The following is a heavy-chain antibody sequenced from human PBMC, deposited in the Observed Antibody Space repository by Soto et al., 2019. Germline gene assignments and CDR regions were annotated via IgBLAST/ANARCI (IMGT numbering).Heavy chain of an antibody. V-gene: IGHV1-69*12. CDR2: IMPVFSTP. CDR1: GGTFSTSA. CDR3: ARDKDRLQLGGNYYYILDV. D-gene: IGHD1-1*01. J-gene: IGHJ6*02. Sequence: QVQLVQSGAEVKKPGSSVKVSCKTSGGTFSTSAISWVRQAPGQGLEWVGGIMPVFSTPDYAQNFQGRVTITADDSTTTAYLELTSLRADDTAVYYCARDKDRLQLGGNYYYILDVWGQGNAITVSS.